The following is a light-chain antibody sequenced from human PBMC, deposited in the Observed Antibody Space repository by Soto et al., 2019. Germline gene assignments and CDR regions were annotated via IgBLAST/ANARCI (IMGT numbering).Light chain of an antibody. V-gene: IGLV2-14*01. CDR1: SSDVGGYNY. Sequence: QSPPTQPSSVSGSPGQSITISCTATSSDVGGYNYVSWYQQHPGKAPKFMIYDVSNRPSGVSNRFSGSKSGNTASLTISGLQAEDEADYYCCSYTTSNTRQIVFGTGTKVTVL. J-gene: IGLJ1*01. CDR2: DVS. CDR3: CSYTTSNTRQIV.